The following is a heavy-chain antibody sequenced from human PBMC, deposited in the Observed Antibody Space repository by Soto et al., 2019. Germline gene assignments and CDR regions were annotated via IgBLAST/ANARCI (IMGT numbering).Heavy chain of an antibody. J-gene: IGHJ4*02. CDR2: INHGGST. CDR3: ARGPEYYYGGSGFVDY. D-gene: IGHD3-22*01. Sequence: SETLSLTCAAYGGSFSGYYWNWIRQPPGKGLEWIGEINHGGSTNYNPSLKSRVTMSLDTSKNQFSLKLTSVTAADTSVYYCARGPEYYYGGSGFVDYWGRGTLVTSPQ. V-gene: IGHV4-34*01. CDR1: GGSFSGYY.